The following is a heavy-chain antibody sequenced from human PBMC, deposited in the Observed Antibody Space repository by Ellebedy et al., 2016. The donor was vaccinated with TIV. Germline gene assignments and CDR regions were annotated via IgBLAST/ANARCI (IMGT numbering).Heavy chain of an antibody. CDR3: ARASGAYYYDSSGYGREIDY. V-gene: IGHV3-33*01. CDR1: GFTFSSYG. CDR2: IWYDGSNK. Sequence: SLKISCAASGFTFSSYGMHWVRQAPGKGLEWVAVIWYDGSNKYYADSVKGRFTISRDNSKNTLYLQMNSLRAEDTAVYYCARASGAYYYDSSGYGREIDYWGQGTLVTVSS. J-gene: IGHJ4*02. D-gene: IGHD3-22*01.